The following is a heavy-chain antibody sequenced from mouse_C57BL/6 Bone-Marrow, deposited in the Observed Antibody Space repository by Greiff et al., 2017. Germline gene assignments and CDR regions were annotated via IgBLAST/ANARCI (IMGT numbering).Heavy chain of an antibody. CDR1: GYTFTSYW. CDR3: ARGDGYYVYYAMDY. V-gene: IGHV1-55*01. J-gene: IGHJ4*01. CDR2: IYPGSGST. D-gene: IGHD2-3*01. Sequence: QVQLQQPGAELVKPGASVKMSCKASGYTFTSYWITWVKPRPGQGLEWIGDIYPGSGSTNYNEKFKSKATLTVDTSSSTAYMQLSSLTSEDSAVYYCARGDGYYVYYAMDYWGQGTSVTVSS.